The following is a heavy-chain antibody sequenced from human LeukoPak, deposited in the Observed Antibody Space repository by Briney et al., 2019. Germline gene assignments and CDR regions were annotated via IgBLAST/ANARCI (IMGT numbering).Heavy chain of an antibody. CDR2: IYNTGTT. CDR1: DGSTSSSY. Sequence: SETLSLTCSVSDGSTSSSYWSWIRQPPGKGLEWVGNIYNTGTTNYNPSLKSRVTISVDTSKNQFSLKLSSVTAADTAVYYCAREGPYCGGDCLDYWGQGTLVTVSS. D-gene: IGHD2-21*02. V-gene: IGHV4-59*01. J-gene: IGHJ4*02. CDR3: AREGPYCGGDCLDY.